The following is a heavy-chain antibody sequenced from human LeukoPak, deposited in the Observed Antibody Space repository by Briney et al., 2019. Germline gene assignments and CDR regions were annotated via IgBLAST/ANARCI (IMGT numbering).Heavy chain of an antibody. D-gene: IGHD6-13*01. Sequence: GASVKVSCKASGYTFTGYYMHWVRQAPGQGLEWMGWISAYNGNTNYAQKFQGRVTMTTDTSTSTAYMELRSLRSDDTAMYYCASSKWSAGGDYYHYMDVWGKGTTVTVSS. CDR1: GYTFTGYY. CDR2: ISAYNGNT. J-gene: IGHJ6*03. V-gene: IGHV1-18*04. CDR3: ASSKWSAGGDYYHYMDV.